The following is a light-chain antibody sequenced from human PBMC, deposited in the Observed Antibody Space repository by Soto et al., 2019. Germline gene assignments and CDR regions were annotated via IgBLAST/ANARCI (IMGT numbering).Light chain of an antibody. CDR1: QSLAYSDGNTY. J-gene: IGKJ2*01. V-gene: IGKV2-30*01. Sequence: DVVMTQSPLSLPVTLGQPASISCRSSQSLAYSDGNTYLNWCQQRPGQSPRRLIYKVSNRDSGVPDRFTGSGSDTDFTLKISRLEAEDVGVYYCMQGTHWPPYTFCQGTKLEIK. CDR3: MQGTHWPPYT. CDR2: KVS.